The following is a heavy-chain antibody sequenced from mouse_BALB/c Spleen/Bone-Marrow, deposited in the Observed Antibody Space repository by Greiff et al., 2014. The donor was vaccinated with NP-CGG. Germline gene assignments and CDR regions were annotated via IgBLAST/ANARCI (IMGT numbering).Heavy chain of an antibody. V-gene: IGHV1S56*01. CDR2: IYPGDGST. D-gene: IGHD3-2*01. CDR1: GYTFTSYY. CDR3: ARTDSSGSWFAY. Sequence: QVQLKESGPELVKPGASVKMSCKASGYTFTSYYIHWVKQRPGQGLEWIGWIYPGDGSTEYNEKFKGKTTLTADKSSSTAYMLLSSLTSEDSAIYFCARTDSSGSWFAYWGQGTLVTVSA. J-gene: IGHJ3*01.